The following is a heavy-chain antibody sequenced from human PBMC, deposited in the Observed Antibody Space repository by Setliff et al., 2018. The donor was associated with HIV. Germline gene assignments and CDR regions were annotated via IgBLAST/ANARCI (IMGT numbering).Heavy chain of an antibody. Sequence: SVKVSCKTSGGTSRSQATSWVRQAPGQGLEWMGGLISMFKIPQIAQKFQGRVTITADESTSTAYMGLSSLTSEDTAVYYCARGGWSGGGPLHYSYYYLDVWGQGTAVTVSS. D-gene: IGHD2-15*01. J-gene: IGHJ6*02. CDR1: GGTSRSQA. V-gene: IGHV1-69*13. CDR3: ARGGWSGGGPLHYSYYYLDV. CDR2: LISMFKIP.